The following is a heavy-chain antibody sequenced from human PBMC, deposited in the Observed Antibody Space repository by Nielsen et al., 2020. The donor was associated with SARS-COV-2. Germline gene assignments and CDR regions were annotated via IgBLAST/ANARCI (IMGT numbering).Heavy chain of an antibody. Sequence: GESLKISCKGSGYSFSNFWISWVRQMPGKGLEWMGRIDPSDSYVDYSPSFQGHVAISADKSISTAYLQWSSLKASDTAMYYCARYASEYYYYYYMDVWGTGTTVTVPS. CDR3: ARYASEYYYYYYMDV. D-gene: IGHD2-2*01. CDR1: GYSFSNFW. CDR2: IDPSDSYV. J-gene: IGHJ6*03. V-gene: IGHV5-10-1*01.